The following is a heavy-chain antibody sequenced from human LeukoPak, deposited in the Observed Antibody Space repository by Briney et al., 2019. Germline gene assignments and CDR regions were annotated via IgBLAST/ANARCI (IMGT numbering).Heavy chain of an antibody. J-gene: IGHJ3*02. Sequence: SETLSLTCTVSGGSISSYYWSWIRQPPGKGLEWIGYIYYSGSTNYNPSLKSRVTISVDTSKNQFSLKLSSVTAADTAVYYCARVQGSYYDYVWGSYRNDAFDIWGQGTMVTVSS. CDR3: ARVQGSYYDYVWGSYRNDAFDI. D-gene: IGHD3-16*02. CDR2: IYYSGST. V-gene: IGHV4-59*01. CDR1: GGSISSYY.